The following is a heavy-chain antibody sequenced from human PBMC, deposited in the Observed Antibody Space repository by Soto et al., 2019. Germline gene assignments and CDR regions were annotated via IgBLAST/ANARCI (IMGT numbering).Heavy chain of an antibody. J-gene: IGHJ5*02. CDR3: ARGTTWYNWFDP. CDR2: IYPDDSDT. D-gene: IGHD6-13*01. CDR1: GYTFSTNW. Sequence: PGESLKISCKASGYTFSTNWIAWVRQMPGKGLEWMGIIYPDDSDTRYSPSFQGQVTISADKSLSTAYLQWSSLKASDTAMYYCARGTTWYNWFDPWGKGTPVTVSS. V-gene: IGHV5-51*01.